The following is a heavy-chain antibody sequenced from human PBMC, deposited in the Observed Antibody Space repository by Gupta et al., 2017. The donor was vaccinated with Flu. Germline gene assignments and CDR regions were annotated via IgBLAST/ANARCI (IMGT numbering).Heavy chain of an antibody. Sequence: QVQLVQSGAAVKKPGSSVKVSCKASGGTFSSYAISWVRPAPGQGLEWMGGIIPIFGTANYAQKFQGRVTITADKSTSTAYMELSSLRSEDTAVYYCARAMDIVVVPAVASAGGYYYYGMDVWGQGTTVTVSS. CDR3: ARAMDIVVVPAVASAGGYYYYGMDV. J-gene: IGHJ6*02. CDR2: IIPIFGTA. V-gene: IGHV1-69*06. D-gene: IGHD2-2*03. CDR1: GGTFSSYA.